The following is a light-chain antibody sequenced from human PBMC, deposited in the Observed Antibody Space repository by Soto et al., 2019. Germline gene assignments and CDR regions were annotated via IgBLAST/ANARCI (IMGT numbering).Light chain of an antibody. J-gene: IGKJ2*01. CDR2: ASS. V-gene: IGKV1-27*01. Sequence: DIQMTQSPSSLSASVGDRVTITCRASQGISNYLAWYQQKPGKVPKLLIYASSTLQSGVPSRFSDMGSGTDFTLTISSLQPEDVATYYYQKYNSAPYTFGQGTKLEIK. CDR1: QGISNY. CDR3: QKYNSAPYT.